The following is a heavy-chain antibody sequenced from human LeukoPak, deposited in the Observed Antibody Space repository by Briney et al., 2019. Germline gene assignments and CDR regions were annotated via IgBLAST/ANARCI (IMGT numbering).Heavy chain of an antibody. V-gene: IGHV3-48*02. D-gene: IGHD2-15*01. CDR2: ISSGSVEK. J-gene: IGHJ4*02. CDR1: RFTSSNYL. Sequence: GTLRLSPAASRFTSSNYLMDSVAQSPGPRRKGGSRISSGSVEKVYADSVKGRFAISRDDAKSSLHLQMNSLRDEDKAVNYCARTVVGVTGTEYWGEGTLLSVSS. CDR3: ARTVVGVTGTEY.